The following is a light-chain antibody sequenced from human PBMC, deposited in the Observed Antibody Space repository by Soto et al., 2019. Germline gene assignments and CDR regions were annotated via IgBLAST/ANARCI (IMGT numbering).Light chain of an antibody. CDR3: QLSYSTPPSIT. CDR1: QSSSSY. J-gene: IGKJ3*01. V-gene: IGKV1-39*01. Sequence: DIQMTQSPSSLSASVGDRVTITCRASQSSSSYLNGDQQKPGKAPKLLLYAAYSLQSAVPSRFSGSGSGTVFTFPISSLPPPYFATYSSQLSYSTPPSITFAPGTKVDL. CDR2: AAY.